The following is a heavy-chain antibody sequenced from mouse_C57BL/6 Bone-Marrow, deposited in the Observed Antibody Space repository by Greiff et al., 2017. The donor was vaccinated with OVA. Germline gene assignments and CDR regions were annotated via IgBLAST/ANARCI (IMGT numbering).Heavy chain of an antibody. CDR3: ARYYYGSSYVPYFDY. D-gene: IGHD1-1*01. CDR1: GYAFTNYL. V-gene: IGHV1-54*01. J-gene: IGHJ2*01. CDR2: INPGSGGT. Sequence: VQLVESGAELVRPGTSVKVSCKASGYAFTNYLIEWVKQRPGQGLEWIGVINPGSGGTNYNEKFKGKATLTADKSSSTAYMQLSSLTSEDSAVYFCARYYYGSSYVPYFDYWGQGTTLTVSS.